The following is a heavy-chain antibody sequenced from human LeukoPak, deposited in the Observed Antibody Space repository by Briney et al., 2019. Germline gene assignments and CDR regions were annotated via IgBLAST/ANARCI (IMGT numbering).Heavy chain of an antibody. Sequence: ASVNVSCKASGYTFTSYDINWVRQATGQGLEWMGWMNPNSGNTGYAQKFQGRVTMTRNTSISTAYMELSSLRSEDTAVYYCARLGYSGIAGSFDYWGQGTLVTVSS. CDR3: ARLGYSGIAGSFDY. CDR1: GYTFTSYD. D-gene: IGHD5-12*01. CDR2: MNPNSGNT. J-gene: IGHJ4*02. V-gene: IGHV1-8*01.